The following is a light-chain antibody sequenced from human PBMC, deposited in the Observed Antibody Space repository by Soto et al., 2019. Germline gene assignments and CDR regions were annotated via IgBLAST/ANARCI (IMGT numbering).Light chain of an antibody. CDR2: GAS. Sequence: EIVLTQSPGTLSLSPGERVTLSCRASQSISSTFLAWYQHKPGQAPRVIIYGASRRATGIPDRFSGSGSGTDFTLTISILEPEDFALYYCQQYYSSWTFGQGTKVE. CDR3: QQYYSSWT. CDR1: QSISSTF. J-gene: IGKJ1*01. V-gene: IGKV3-20*01.